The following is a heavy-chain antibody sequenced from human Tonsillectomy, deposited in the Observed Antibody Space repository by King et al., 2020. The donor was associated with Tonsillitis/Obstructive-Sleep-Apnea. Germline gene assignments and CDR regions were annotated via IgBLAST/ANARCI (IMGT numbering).Heavy chain of an antibody. J-gene: IGHJ4*02. V-gene: IGHV4-59*08. Sequence: VQLQESGPGLVKPSETLSLTCTVSGGSIISSYWSWIRQPPGNGLEWIGYIYYSGSTNYNPSLKSRVTISVDTSKNQFSLKLSSVTAADTAVYYCARTIGDYWSSTSCLYYFDDWGQGTLVTVS. CDR1: GGSIISSY. CDR3: ARTIGDYWSSTSCLYYFDD. D-gene: IGHD2-2*01. CDR2: IYYSGST.